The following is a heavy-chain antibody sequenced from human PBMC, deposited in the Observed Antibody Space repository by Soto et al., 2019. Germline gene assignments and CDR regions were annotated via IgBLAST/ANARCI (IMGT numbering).Heavy chain of an antibody. CDR1: GDSISTSY. J-gene: IGHJ6*02. V-gene: IGHV4-59*01. D-gene: IGHD3-9*01. Sequence: SETLSLTCSVSGDSISTSYWSWIRQPAEKRPEWIGYIYYTESPSYNPSLKSRLTISVDTSKNQFYLKLSSVTAADTAVYYCARDWLSSYYYYGMDVWGQGTTVTVSS. CDR3: ARDWLSSYYYYGMDV. CDR2: IYYTESP.